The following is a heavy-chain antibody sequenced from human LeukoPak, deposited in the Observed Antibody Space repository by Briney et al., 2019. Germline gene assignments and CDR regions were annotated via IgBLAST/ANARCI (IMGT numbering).Heavy chain of an antibody. J-gene: IGHJ4*02. CDR1: GYTFTSYD. CDR3: ARDKASRPPGLTLYFDY. Sequence: GASVKVSCKGSGYTFTSYDISWVRQATGQGLEWMGWMNPNSGNTGYAQKFQGRVTMTRNTSISTAYMELSSLRSDDTAVYYCARDKASRPPGLTLYFDYWGQGTLVTVSS. CDR2: MNPNSGNT. D-gene: IGHD2/OR15-2a*01. V-gene: IGHV1-8*01.